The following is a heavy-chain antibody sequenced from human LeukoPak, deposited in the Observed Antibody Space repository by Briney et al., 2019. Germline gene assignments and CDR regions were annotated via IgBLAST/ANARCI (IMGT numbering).Heavy chain of an antibody. V-gene: IGHV3-23*01. CDR2: ISGSGGST. D-gene: IGHD2-21*02. Sequence: GGSLRLSCAASGFTFSSYAMSWVRQAPGKGLEWVSAISGSGGSTYYADSVKGRFTISRDNSKNTLYLQMNSLRAEDTAVYYCAREVVVTAIRVYYFDYWGQGTLVTVSS. CDR1: GFTFSSYA. CDR3: AREVVVTAIRVYYFDY. J-gene: IGHJ4*02.